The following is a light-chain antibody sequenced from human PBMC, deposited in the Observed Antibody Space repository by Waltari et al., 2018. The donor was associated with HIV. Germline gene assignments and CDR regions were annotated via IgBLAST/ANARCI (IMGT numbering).Light chain of an antibody. Sequence: DLQMTQSPSTLSASVVDRVTITCRASQSISSWLAWYQQKPGKAPKLLIYKASSLESGVPSRVSGSGSGTEFTLTISSLQPDDFATYYCQQYHSYPLTFGGGTKVEIK. CDR1: QSISSW. CDR3: QQYHSYPLT. V-gene: IGKV1-5*03. J-gene: IGKJ4*01. CDR2: KAS.